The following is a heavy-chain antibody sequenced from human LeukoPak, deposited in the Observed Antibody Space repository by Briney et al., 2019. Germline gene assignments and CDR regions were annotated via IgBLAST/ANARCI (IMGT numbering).Heavy chain of an antibody. CDR1: GYTCTSYY. CDR3: GGETGVTYYYDSSGAFDI. J-gene: IGHJ3*02. D-gene: IGHD3-22*01. CDR2: INPSGGST. V-gene: IGHV1-46*01. Sequence: ASVKLSCKASGYTCTSYYMHWVRQAPGQGLEWMGIINPSGGSTSYAQKFQGRVTMTRDTSTSTVYKVLSSLRSEETAVYYCGGETGVTYYYDSSGAFDIWGQGTMVTVSS.